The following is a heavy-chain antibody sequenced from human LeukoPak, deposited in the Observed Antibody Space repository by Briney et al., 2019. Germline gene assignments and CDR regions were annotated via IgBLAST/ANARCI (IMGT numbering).Heavy chain of an antibody. Sequence: GGPLRLSCAASGFTFNNYGMSWVRQAPGRGLEWVSAISRDGGDTFYADSVKGRFTISRDNSKNTVYLQMNSLRAEDTALYYCAKLGHTSGYHARHSDYWGQGTLVTVSS. CDR1: GFTFNNYG. J-gene: IGHJ4*02. V-gene: IGHV3-23*01. CDR2: ISRDGGDT. CDR3: AKLGHTSGYHARHSDY. D-gene: IGHD3-22*01.